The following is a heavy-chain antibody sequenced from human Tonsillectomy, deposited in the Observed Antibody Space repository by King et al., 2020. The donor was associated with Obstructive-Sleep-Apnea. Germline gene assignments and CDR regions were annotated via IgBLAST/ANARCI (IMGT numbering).Heavy chain of an antibody. J-gene: IGHJ5*02. CDR2: INHSGST. Sequence: VQLQQWGAGLLKPSETLSLTCAVYGGSFSGYYWSWIRQPPGKGLEWIGEINHSGSTNYNPSLKSRVTISVDTSKNQFSLKLSSVTAADTAVYYCARGLTYYDFWSGYYRWFDPWGQGTLVTVSS. CDR3: ARGLTYYDFWSGYYRWFDP. CDR1: GGSFSGYY. V-gene: IGHV4-34*01. D-gene: IGHD3-3*01.